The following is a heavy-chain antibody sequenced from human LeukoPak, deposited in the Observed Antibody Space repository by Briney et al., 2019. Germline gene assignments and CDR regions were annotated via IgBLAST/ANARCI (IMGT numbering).Heavy chain of an antibody. CDR3: MRDSTPFWSCYTSVGYNWFDP. V-gene: IGHV3-21*01. D-gene: IGHD3-3*01. CDR2: ISSFSSFI. CDR1: GFSFRSYS. Sequence: PGGSLRLSFAAFGFSFRSYSMNWVRKAPGKGLEWVSSISSFSSFIYYADSAKGRFPISRDNAKNSLYLQMNSLSAEDTAVYYCMRDSTPFWSCYTSVGYNWFDPWGQGTLVTVSS. J-gene: IGHJ5*02.